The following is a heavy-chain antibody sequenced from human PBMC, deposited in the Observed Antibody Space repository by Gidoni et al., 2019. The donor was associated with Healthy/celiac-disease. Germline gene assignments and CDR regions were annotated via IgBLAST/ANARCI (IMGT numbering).Heavy chain of an antibody. V-gene: IGHV4-34*01. CDR2: INHSGST. CDR3: ARGRGDFWSGYIALFDY. CDR1: GGSFSGYS. J-gene: IGHJ4*02. D-gene: IGHD3-3*01. Sequence: QVQLQQWGAGLLKPSETLSLTCAVYGGSFSGYSWSWIRQPPGKGLEWIGEINHSGSTNYNPSLKSRVTISVDTSKNQFSLKLSSVTAADTAVYYCARGRGDFWSGYIALFDYWGQGTLVTVSS.